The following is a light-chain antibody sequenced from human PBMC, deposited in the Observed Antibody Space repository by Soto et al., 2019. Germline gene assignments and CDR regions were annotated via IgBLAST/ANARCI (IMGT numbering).Light chain of an antibody. V-gene: IGKV3-15*01. CDR2: DAS. J-gene: IGKJ5*01. CDR1: QSVSSN. CDR3: QQYHNWPIT. Sequence: EIVMTQSGSTVSLSPGERATRSVTASQSVSSNLAWYQQKPGQAPRLLIYDASTRATRISARFSGRGSGTEFTLTLSSLQSEDFAVYYCQQYHNWPITFGQGTRLEI.